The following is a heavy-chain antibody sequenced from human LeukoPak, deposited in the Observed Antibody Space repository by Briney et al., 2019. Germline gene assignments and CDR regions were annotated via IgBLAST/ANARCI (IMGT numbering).Heavy chain of an antibody. J-gene: IGHJ4*02. CDR2: ISAYNGNT. CDR3: ATQELLYCSGGSCSFDY. CDR1: GYTFTSYG. D-gene: IGHD2-15*01. Sequence: ASVKVSCKASGYTFTSYGISWVRQAPGQGLEWMGWISAYNGNTNYAQKLQSRVTMTTDESTSTAYMELSSLRSEDTAVYYCATQELLYCSGGSCSFDYWGQGTLVTVSS. V-gene: IGHV1-18*01.